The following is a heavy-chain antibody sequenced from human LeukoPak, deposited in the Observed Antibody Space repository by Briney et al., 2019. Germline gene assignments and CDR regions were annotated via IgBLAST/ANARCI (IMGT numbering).Heavy chain of an antibody. V-gene: IGHV4-38-2*02. D-gene: IGHD4-17*01. CDR3: ARAPGTTFDY. J-gene: IGHJ4*01. CDR2: INHSWST. Sequence: SETLSLTCTVSGYSSSNIFYWAWIRQSPGKGLEWIVSINHSWSTYYNPSLKSRVTISVDTSKNQFSLKLTSVAAADTAVYYCARAPGTTFDYWGHGNMVTVSS. CDR1: GYSSSNIFY.